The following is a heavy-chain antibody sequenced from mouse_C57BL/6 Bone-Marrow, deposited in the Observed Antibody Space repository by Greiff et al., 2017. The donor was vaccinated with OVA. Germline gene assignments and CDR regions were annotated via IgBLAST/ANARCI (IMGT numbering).Heavy chain of an antibody. CDR3: ARLDGYYLAWFAY. V-gene: IGHV1-55*01. D-gene: IGHD2-12*01. Sequence: QVQLKHPGAELVKPGASVKMSCKASGYTFTSYWITWVKQRPGQGLEWIGDIYPGSGSTNYNEKFKSKATLTVDTSSSTAYMQLSSLTSEDSAVYYCARLDGYYLAWFAYWGQGTLVTVSA. J-gene: IGHJ3*01. CDR1: GYTFTSYW. CDR2: IYPGSGST.